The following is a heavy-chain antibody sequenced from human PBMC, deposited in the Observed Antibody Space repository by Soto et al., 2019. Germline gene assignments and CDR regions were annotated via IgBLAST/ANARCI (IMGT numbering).Heavy chain of an antibody. CDR3: ASLWFGELLRD. Sequence: QVQLQESGPGLVKPSETLSLTCTVSGGSISSYYWSWIRQPPGKGLEWIGYIYYSGSTNYNPSLKSRATIAVDTSKNQFSLKLSSVTAADTAVYYCASLWFGELLRDWGQGTLVTVSS. J-gene: IGHJ4*02. CDR2: IYYSGST. V-gene: IGHV4-59*01. CDR1: GGSISSYY. D-gene: IGHD3-10*01.